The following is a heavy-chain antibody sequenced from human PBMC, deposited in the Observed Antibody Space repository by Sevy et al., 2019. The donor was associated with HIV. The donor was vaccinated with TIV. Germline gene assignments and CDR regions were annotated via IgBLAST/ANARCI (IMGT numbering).Heavy chain of an antibody. Sequence: GGSLRLSCAASGFTFSSYWMSWVRQAPGKGLEWVANIKQDGSGKYYVDSVKGRFTISRDNAKNSLYLQMNSLRAEDTAVYYCARDPKKRYSYGRDAFDIWGQGTMVTVSS. CDR2: IKQDGSGK. D-gene: IGHD5-18*01. CDR1: GFTFSSYW. V-gene: IGHV3-7*01. J-gene: IGHJ3*02. CDR3: ARDPKKRYSYGRDAFDI.